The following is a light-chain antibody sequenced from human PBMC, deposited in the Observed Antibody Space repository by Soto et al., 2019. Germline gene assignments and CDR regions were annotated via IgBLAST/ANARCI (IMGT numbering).Light chain of an antibody. CDR2: GAS. CDR3: QQYGSSSWT. Sequence: EIVLTQSPGTLSLFPGERATLSCKTSQSVSSSSLAWYQQKPGQAPRLLIYGASSRATGILDRFSGSGSGTDFTLTISRLEPEDFAVYYCQQYGSSSWTFGQGTKVEIK. V-gene: IGKV3-20*01. CDR1: QSVSSSS. J-gene: IGKJ1*01.